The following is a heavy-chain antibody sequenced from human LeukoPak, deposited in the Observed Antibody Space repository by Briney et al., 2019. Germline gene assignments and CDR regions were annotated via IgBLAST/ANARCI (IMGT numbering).Heavy chain of an antibody. V-gene: IGHV4-34*01. D-gene: IGHD6-13*01. CDR2: INHSGST. CDR3: ASGRRYSSSWWAFDI. J-gene: IGHJ3*02. Sequence: SETLSLTCAVYGGSFSGYHWSWIRQPPGKGLEWIGEINHSGSTSYNPSLKSRVTISVDTSKNQFSLKLSSVTAADTAVYYCASGRRYSSSWWAFDIWGQGTMVTVSS. CDR1: GGSFSGYH.